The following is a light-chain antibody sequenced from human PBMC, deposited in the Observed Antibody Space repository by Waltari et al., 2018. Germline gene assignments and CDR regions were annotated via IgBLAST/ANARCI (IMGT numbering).Light chain of an antibody. Sequence: DIVMTQSPLSLPVTPGEPASISCRSSQCLLHSNGYTYLEWYVQKPGQSPQLLIYSVSNRASGVPARFSGSGSGTDFTLKISRVEAEDVGVYYCMQALLAPRTFGQGTKVEIK. CDR2: SVS. CDR1: QCLLHSNGYTY. CDR3: MQALLAPRT. V-gene: IGKV2-28*01. J-gene: IGKJ1*01.